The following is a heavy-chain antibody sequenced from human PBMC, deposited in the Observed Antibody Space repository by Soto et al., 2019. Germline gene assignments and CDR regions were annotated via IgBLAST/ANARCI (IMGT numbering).Heavy chain of an antibody. CDR1: GGTFSSYT. V-gene: IGHV1-69*02. CDR3: ARGDHYYDSSGSYPGDY. D-gene: IGHD3-22*01. Sequence: QVQLVQSGAEVKKPGSSVKVSCKASGGTFSSYTISWVRQDPGQGLEWMGRIIPILGIANYAEKFQGRVTITADKSTSTAYMELSSLRSEDTAVYYCARGDHYYDSSGSYPGDYWGQGTLVTVSS. J-gene: IGHJ4*02. CDR2: IIPILGIA.